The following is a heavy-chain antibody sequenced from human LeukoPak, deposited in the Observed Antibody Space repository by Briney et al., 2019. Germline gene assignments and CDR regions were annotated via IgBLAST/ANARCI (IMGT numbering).Heavy chain of an antibody. V-gene: IGHV4-59*01. D-gene: IGHD2-2*01. Sequence: PSETLSLTCTVSGGSISSYYWSWIRQPPGKGLEWIGYIYYSGSTNYNPSLKSRVTISVDTSKNQFSLKLTSVTAADTAVYYCAREDAQEGTNAFDIWGQGTMVTVSS. CDR1: GGSISSYY. CDR2: IYYSGST. J-gene: IGHJ3*02. CDR3: AREDAQEGTNAFDI.